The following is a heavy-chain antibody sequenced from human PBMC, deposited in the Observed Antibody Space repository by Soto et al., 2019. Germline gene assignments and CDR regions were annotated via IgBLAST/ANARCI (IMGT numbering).Heavy chain of an antibody. CDR3: VRDLSVGFDM. Sequence: GGSLRLSCAASGFTFNTYWMHWFRQAPGKGLVWISHINSDGSTTTYADSVKGRFTVSRDNAKNTLYLQMNSLRAEDTAVYYCVRDLSVGFDMGGQGTMVTVSS. V-gene: IGHV3-74*01. CDR1: GFTFNTYW. J-gene: IGHJ3*02. CDR2: INSDGSTT.